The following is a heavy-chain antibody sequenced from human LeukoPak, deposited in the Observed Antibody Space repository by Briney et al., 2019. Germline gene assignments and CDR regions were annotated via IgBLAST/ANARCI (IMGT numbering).Heavy chain of an antibody. CDR2: IKSDGST. D-gene: IGHD3-22*01. J-gene: IGHJ1*01. CDR3: ARAPSEIGGYYPEYFRH. CDR1: GFTFSSYW. V-gene: IGHV3-74*01. Sequence: GGSLRLSCAASGFTFSSYWTHWVRQAPGKGLVWASRIKSDGSTNYADSVKGRFTISRDNAKNTLSLQMNSLRAEDTGVYYCARAPSEIGGYYPEYFRHWGQGTLAAVSS.